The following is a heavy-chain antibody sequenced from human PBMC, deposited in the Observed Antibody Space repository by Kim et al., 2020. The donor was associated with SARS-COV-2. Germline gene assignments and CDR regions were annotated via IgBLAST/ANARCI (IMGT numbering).Heavy chain of an antibody. Sequence: LKSRVTMSVDTSKNQVSLKLSSVTAADTAVYYCAREAQGFLEWLSEFDPWGQGTLVTVSS. CDR3: AREAQGFLEWLSEFDP. V-gene: IGHV4-4*06. D-gene: IGHD3-3*01. J-gene: IGHJ5*02.